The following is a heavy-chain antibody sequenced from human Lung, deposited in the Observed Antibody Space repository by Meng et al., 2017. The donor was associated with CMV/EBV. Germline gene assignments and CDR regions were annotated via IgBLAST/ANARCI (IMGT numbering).Heavy chain of an antibody. D-gene: IGHD3-3*01. CDR1: GFSFSSYA. CDR2: ISGSGVRT. CDR3: AKGDGSAFDFWSA. Sequence: GESLKISCAASGFSFSSYALSWVRQAPGKGLEWVSDISGSGVRTNYADSVKGRFTTSRDNSKNTVYLQMNSLRVEDTAVYYCAKGDGSAFDFWSAWGQGTXVTVSS. V-gene: IGHV3-23*01. J-gene: IGHJ4*02.